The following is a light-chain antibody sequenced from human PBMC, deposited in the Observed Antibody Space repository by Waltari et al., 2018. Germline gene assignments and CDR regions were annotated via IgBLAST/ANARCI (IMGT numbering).Light chain of an antibody. CDR3: ASWDESHYV. J-gene: IGLJ1*01. CDR2: RNH. V-gene: IGLV1-47*01. Sequence: QSVLTQPPSVSATPGQRVTISRSARRPTPGRTYLYWYHPPPAPAPKLLIYRNHERPSRVPDRFAASKYGTTASLVINELRSEDEGIYYCASWDESHYVFGPGTTVTVL. CDR1: RPTPGRTY.